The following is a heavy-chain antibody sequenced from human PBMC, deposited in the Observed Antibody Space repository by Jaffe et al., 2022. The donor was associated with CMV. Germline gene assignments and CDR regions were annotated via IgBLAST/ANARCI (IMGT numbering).Heavy chain of an antibody. Sequence: EVQLVESGGGLVQPGGSLRLSCAASGFTFSSYEMNWVRQAPGKGLEWVSYISSSGSTIYYADSVKGRFTISRDNAKNSLYLQMNSLRAEDTAVYYCARVQEWSGAGNWFDPWGQGTLVTVSS. J-gene: IGHJ5*02. D-gene: IGHD3-3*01. V-gene: IGHV3-48*03. CDR3: ARVQEWSGAGNWFDP. CDR2: ISSSGSTI. CDR1: GFTFSSYE.